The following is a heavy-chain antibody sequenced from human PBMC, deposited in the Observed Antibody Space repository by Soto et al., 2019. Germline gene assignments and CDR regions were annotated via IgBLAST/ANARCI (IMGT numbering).Heavy chain of an antibody. D-gene: IGHD1-7*01. CDR1: GYSFTSYW. J-gene: IGHJ6*03. CDR2: IYPGDSDT. V-gene: IGHV5-51*01. CDR3: ARQLELPGYYYYMDV. Sequence: GESLKISCKGSGYSFTSYWIGWVRQMPGKGLEWMGIIYPGDSDTRYSPSFQGQVTISADKSISTAYLQWSSLKASDTAMYYCARQLELPGYYYYMDVWGKGTTVTVSS.